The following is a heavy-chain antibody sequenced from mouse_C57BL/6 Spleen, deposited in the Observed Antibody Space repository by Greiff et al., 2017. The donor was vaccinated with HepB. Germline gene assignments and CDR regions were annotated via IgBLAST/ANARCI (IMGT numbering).Heavy chain of an antibody. Sequence: QVQLQQSGAELARPGASVKMSCKASGYTFTSYTMHWVKQRPGQGLEWIGYINPRSGYTKYNQKFKDKATLTADKSSSTAYMQLSSLTSEDSAVDYCASESTTVVEENYWDYWGQGTTRTVSS. J-gene: IGHJ2*01. CDR2: INPRSGYT. V-gene: IGHV1-4*01. CDR1: GYTFTSYT. CDR3: ASESTTVVEENYWDY. D-gene: IGHD1-1*01.